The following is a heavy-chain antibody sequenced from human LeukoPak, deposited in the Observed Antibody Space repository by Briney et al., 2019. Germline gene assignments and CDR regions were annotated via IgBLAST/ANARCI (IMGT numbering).Heavy chain of an antibody. CDR2: ISGSGDRT. J-gene: IGHJ5*02. CDR1: GFTFSDSD. V-gene: IGHV3-23*01. CDR3: AKGNWNDD. Sequence: GGSLRLSCAASGFTFSDSDMSWVRQAPGKGLERVSGISGSGDRTYNADSVKGRFTISRDNSKNTLYLQMNSLRAEDTAVYYCAKGNWNDDWGQGTPVTVSS.